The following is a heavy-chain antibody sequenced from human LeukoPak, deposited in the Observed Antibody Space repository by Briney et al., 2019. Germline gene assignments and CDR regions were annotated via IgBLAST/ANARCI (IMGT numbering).Heavy chain of an antibody. CDR3: ARDAYYYDSSGYYRYAFDI. CDR1: GGTFSSYA. Sequence: GASVKVSCKASGGTFSSYAISWVRQAPGQGLEWMGGIIPIFGTANYAQKFQGRVTITMDESTSTAYMELSSLRSEDTAVYYCARDAYYYDSSGYYRYAFDIWGQGTMVTVSS. D-gene: IGHD3-22*01. J-gene: IGHJ3*02. V-gene: IGHV1-69*05. CDR2: IIPIFGTA.